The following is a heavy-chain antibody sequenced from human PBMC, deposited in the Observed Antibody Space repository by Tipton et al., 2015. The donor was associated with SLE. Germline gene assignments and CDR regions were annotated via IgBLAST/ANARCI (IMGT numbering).Heavy chain of an antibody. J-gene: IGHJ2*01. D-gene: IGHD1-26*01. CDR1: GDSLSSAYF. CDR3: ARRGVGATYWYFDL. V-gene: IGHV4-59*08. Sequence: TLSLTCVVSGDSLSSAYFWGWIRQPPGKGLEWIGYIYYSGNTNYNPSLKSRVTISVDTSKNQFSLNLSSVTAADTAVYYCARRGVGATYWYFDLWGRGTLVTVSS. CDR2: IYYSGNT.